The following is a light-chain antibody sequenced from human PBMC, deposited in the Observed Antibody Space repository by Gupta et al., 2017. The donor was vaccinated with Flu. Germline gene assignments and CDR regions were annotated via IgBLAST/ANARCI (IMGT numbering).Light chain of an antibody. CDR2: VKSDGSH. J-gene: IGLJ2*01. CDR1: SGHSYYA. V-gene: IGLV4-69*01. Sequence: QLVVTQWPSASASLVASGKLTCTLRSGHSYYAIAWHQKQSEKGPRYLLKVKSDGSHTKGAGIPDRFSGSSSGAERYLTISSLQSEDEADYYCQTWGAGIRVFGGGTKLTVL. CDR3: QTWGAGIRV.